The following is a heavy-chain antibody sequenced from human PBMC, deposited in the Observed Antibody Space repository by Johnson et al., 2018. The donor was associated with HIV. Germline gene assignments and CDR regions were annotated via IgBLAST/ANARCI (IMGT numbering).Heavy chain of an antibody. J-gene: IGHJ3*02. D-gene: IGHD5/OR15-5a*01. Sequence: EVQLVESGGGLVKPGGSLRLSCAASGFTFSNAWMSWVRQAPGKGLEWVGRIKSKTDGGTTDYAAPVKGRFTISRDDSKNTLYLQMNSLRAGDTAVYYCARAGVYCRDAFDIWGQGTMVTVSS. CDR3: ARAGVYCRDAFDI. CDR1: GFTFSNAW. CDR2: IKSKTDGGTT. V-gene: IGHV3-15*01.